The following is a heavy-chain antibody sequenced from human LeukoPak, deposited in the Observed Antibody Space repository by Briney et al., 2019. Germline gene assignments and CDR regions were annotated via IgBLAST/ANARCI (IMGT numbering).Heavy chain of an antibody. V-gene: IGHV3-30*03. CDR1: GFTFSSYG. CDR2: ISYDGSNK. Sequence: GGSLRLSCAASGFTFSSYGMYWVRQAPGKGLEWVAVISYDGSNKFYADSVKGRFTISRDDSKNTLYLQMNSLRAEDTAVYYCARETTTLDYWGQGTLVTVSS. J-gene: IGHJ4*02. CDR3: ARETTTLDY. D-gene: IGHD1-26*01.